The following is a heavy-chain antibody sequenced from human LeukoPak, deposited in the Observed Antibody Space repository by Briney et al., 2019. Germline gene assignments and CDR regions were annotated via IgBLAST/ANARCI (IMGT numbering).Heavy chain of an antibody. D-gene: IGHD4-17*01. CDR3: AKDPLGYGDYRGYFDY. CDR1: GFTFSNFA. CDR2: IIGSSGDT. Sequence: PGGSLRLSCVASGFTFSNFAMSWVRQAPGKGLEWVSLIIGSSGDTFYADSVKGRFSISRDNSKNRLYLQMNSLRAEDTAVYYCAKDPLGYGDYRGYFDYWGQGTLVTVSS. J-gene: IGHJ4*02. V-gene: IGHV3-23*01.